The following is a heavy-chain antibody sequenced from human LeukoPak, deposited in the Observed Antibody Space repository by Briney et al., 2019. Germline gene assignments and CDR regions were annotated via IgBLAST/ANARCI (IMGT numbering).Heavy chain of an antibody. CDR2: IRYDGSNK. CDR1: GFTFSSYG. Sequence: GGSLRLSCAASGFTFSSYGMHWVRQAPGKGLEWVAFIRYDGSNKYYADSVKGRFTISRDNSKNTLYLQMNSLRAEDTAVYYCAKPLWFGELLSPSFDYWGQGTLVTVSS. CDR3: AKPLWFGELLSPSFDY. J-gene: IGHJ4*02. V-gene: IGHV3-30*02. D-gene: IGHD3-10*01.